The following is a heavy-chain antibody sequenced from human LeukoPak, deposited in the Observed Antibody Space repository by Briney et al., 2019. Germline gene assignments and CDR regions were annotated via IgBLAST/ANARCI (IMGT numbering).Heavy chain of an antibody. CDR2: IIPIFGRA. CDR3: ARVGAPIDYYCSGIYYATFDY. J-gene: IGHJ4*02. D-gene: IGHD3-10*01. Sequence: SVKVSCKASGGTFSSYAISWVRQAPGQGQEWMGGIIPIFGRANYAQKFQGRVTITTDEYKSTDYMELSSLRSEDTAVYYCARVGAPIDYYCSGIYYATFDYWGQGTLVTVPS. V-gene: IGHV1-69*05. CDR1: GGTFSSYA.